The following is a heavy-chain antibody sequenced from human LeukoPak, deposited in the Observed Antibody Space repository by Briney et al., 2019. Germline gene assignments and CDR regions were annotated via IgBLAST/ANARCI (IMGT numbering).Heavy chain of an antibody. CDR2: ISGSGGST. CDR1: GFTFSSYG. J-gene: IGHJ4*02. D-gene: IGHD1-14*01. CDR3: ASPDPNWNHDY. V-gene: IGHV3-23*01. Sequence: GGSLRLSCADSGFTFSSYGMSWVRQAPGKGLEWVSAISGSGGSTYYADSVKGRFTISRDNSKNTLYLQMNSLRAEDTAVYYCASPDPNWNHDYWGQGTLVTVSS.